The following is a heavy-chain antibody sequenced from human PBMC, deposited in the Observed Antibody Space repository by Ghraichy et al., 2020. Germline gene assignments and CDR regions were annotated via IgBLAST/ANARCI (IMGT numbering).Heavy chain of an antibody. V-gene: IGHV4-59*08. CDR2: IYYIGST. CDR1: GDSISSYY. J-gene: IGHJ5*02. CDR3: ARLTDRSGYGWFDP. D-gene: IGHD3-22*01. Sequence: SETLSLICTVSGDSISSYYWTWIRQPPGKGLEWIGYIYYIGSTFYNPSLKSRVTMTVDTSKNQFSLELTSVTAADTAVYYCARLTDRSGYGWFDPWGPGTVVTVSS.